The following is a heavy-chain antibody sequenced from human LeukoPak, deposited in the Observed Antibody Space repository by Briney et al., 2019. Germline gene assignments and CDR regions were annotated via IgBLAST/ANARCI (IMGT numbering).Heavy chain of an antibody. Sequence: GGSLRLSCAASGFTVSDYYMTWIRQAPGKGLVWVSYISSSGSTTYYGDFVKGRFTISRDNAKNSLALEMNSLRAEDTAVYYCARESGTYSYGAFDIWGQGTMVTVSS. V-gene: IGHV3-11*01. CDR1: GFTVSDYY. CDR3: ARESGTYSYGAFDI. D-gene: IGHD1-26*01. CDR2: ISSSGSTT. J-gene: IGHJ3*02.